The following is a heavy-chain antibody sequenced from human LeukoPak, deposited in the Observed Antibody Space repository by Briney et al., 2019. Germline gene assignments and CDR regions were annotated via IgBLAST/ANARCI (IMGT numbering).Heavy chain of an antibody. CDR1: GFTFSSYS. CDR3: ASEYSSSWAAFDI. CDR2: ISSSSGYI. D-gene: IGHD6-13*01. V-gene: IGHV3-21*01. Sequence: GGSLRLSCAASGFTFSSYSMNWVRQAPGKGLEWVSSISSSSGYIYYADSVKGRFTISRDNAKNSLYLQMNSLRAEDTAVYYCASEYSSSWAAFDIWGQGTMVTVSS. J-gene: IGHJ3*02.